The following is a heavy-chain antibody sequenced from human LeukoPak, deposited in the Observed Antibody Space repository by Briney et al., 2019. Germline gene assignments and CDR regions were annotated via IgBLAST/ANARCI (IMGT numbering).Heavy chain of an antibody. Sequence: ASVKVSCKTFGYTFTSYDINWVRQAPGQGLEWMGWMNANSGNAGFAQKFQGRVTMTRDTSINTAYMELSSLRSEDTAVYYCGRSGGYHPLDYWGQGTLVTVSS. CDR2: MNANSGNA. CDR1: GYTFTSYD. D-gene: IGHD5-12*01. CDR3: GRSGGYHPLDY. V-gene: IGHV1-8*01. J-gene: IGHJ4*02.